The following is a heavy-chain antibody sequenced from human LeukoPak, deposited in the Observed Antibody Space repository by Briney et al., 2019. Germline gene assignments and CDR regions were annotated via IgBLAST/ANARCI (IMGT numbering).Heavy chain of an antibody. CDR1: GYTFTSCG. V-gene: IGHV1-18*01. Sequence: ASVKVSCKASGYTFTSCGISWVRQAPGQGLEGMGWTSPYSGKTNYAQKYQGRVTMTTDTSTSTAYMELRSLRSDDTAVYYCARDQQWLDPARHGFDYWGQGTLVTVSS. CDR2: TSPYSGKT. D-gene: IGHD6-19*01. CDR3: ARDQQWLDPARHGFDY. J-gene: IGHJ4*02.